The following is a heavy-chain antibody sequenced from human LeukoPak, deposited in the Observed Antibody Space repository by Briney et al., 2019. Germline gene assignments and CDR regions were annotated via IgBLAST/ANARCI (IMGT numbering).Heavy chain of an antibody. V-gene: IGHV3-21*01. J-gene: IGHJ4*02. Sequence: GGSLRLSCAASGFTFSSYSMNWVRQAPGKGLEWVSSISSSSSYIYYADSVKGRFTISRDNAKNSLYLQMNSLRAKDTAVYYCARDLPGMATPLGYWGQGTLVTVSS. CDR2: ISSSSSYI. CDR3: ARDLPGMATPLGY. D-gene: IGHD5-24*01. CDR1: GFTFSSYS.